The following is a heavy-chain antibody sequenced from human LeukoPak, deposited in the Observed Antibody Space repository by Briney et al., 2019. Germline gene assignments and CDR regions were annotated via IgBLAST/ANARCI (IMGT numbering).Heavy chain of an antibody. D-gene: IGHD6-19*01. Sequence: PGGSLSLSCAASGFTFSSYSMNWVRQTPGKGLELVSSITSSGTYIYYADSLKGRFTISRDNAKNSQFLQRNSLRAENTAVYYWAIAVSGWSHFDGWGQGTLVTVSS. J-gene: IGHJ4*02. CDR1: GFTFSSYS. CDR3: AIAVSGWSHFDG. CDR2: ITSSGTYI. V-gene: IGHV3-21*01.